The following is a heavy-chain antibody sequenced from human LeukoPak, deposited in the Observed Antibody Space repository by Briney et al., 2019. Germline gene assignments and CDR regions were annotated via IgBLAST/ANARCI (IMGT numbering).Heavy chain of an antibody. CDR1: GGSISSSSYY. V-gene: IGHV4-39*07. CDR2: IYYSGST. D-gene: IGHD7-27*01. Sequence: SETLSLTCTVSGGSISSSSYYWGWIRQPPGKGLEWIGSIYYSGSTYYNPSLKSRVTISVDTSKNQFSLKLSSVTAADTAVYYCARDSGPWGLFDPWGQGTLVTVSS. J-gene: IGHJ5*02. CDR3: ARDSGPWGLFDP.